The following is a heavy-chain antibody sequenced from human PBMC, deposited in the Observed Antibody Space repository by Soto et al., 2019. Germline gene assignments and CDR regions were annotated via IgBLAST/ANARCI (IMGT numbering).Heavy chain of an antibody. Sequence: GGSLRLSCAASGFTLSSYAVSWVRQAPGKGLEWVSAISGSGGSTYYADSVKGRFTISRDNSKNTLYLQMNSLRAEDTAVYYCAKVGYYDFWSGYYGHYYYYYMDVWGKGTTVTVSS. V-gene: IGHV3-23*01. D-gene: IGHD3-3*01. CDR2: ISGSGGST. CDR3: AKVGYYDFWSGYYGHYYYYYMDV. CDR1: GFTLSSYA. J-gene: IGHJ6*03.